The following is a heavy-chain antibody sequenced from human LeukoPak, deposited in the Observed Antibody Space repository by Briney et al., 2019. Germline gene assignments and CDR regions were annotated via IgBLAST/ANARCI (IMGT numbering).Heavy chain of an antibody. V-gene: IGHV4-59*01. CDR1: GGSISNYY. CDR3: ASRKLGNDY. Sequence: PSETLSLTCTVSGGSISNYYWSWIRQSPGKGLEWIGYIYHTGSTSYSPSLKSRVTISADTSQNQFSLKLSSVTAADTAVYYCASRKLGNDYWGQGTLVTVSS. D-gene: IGHD7-27*01. CDR2: IYHTGST. J-gene: IGHJ4*02.